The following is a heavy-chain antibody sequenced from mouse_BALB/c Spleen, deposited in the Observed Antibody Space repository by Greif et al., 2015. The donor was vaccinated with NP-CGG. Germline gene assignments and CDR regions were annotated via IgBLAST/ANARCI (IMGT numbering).Heavy chain of an antibody. Sequence: QVQLQQSGPELVKPGASVKMSCKASGYTFTSYYIHWVKQRPGQGLEWIGWIYPGDGSTKYNEKFKGKTTLTADKSSSTAYMLLSSLTSEDSAIYFCARVWLRREFAYWGQGTLVTVSA. CDR1: GYTFTSYY. J-gene: IGHJ3*01. CDR2: IYPGDGST. D-gene: IGHD2-2*01. CDR3: ARVWLRREFAY. V-gene: IGHV1S56*01.